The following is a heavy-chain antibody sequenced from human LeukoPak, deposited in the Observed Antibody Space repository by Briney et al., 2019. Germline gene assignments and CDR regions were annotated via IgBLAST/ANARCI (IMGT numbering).Heavy chain of an antibody. D-gene: IGHD2-2*02. V-gene: IGHV3-15*01. CDR1: GFTFSNAW. J-gene: IGHJ4*02. CDR3: TTEADCSSTSCYNY. Sequence: GGSLRLSCAGSGFTFSNAWMSWVRQAPGRGLEWVGRIKSKTDGGTTDHAAPVKGTLTISRDDSKNTLYLQMNSLKTEDTAVYYCTTEADCSSTSCYNYWGQGTLVTVSS. CDR2: IKSKTDGGTT.